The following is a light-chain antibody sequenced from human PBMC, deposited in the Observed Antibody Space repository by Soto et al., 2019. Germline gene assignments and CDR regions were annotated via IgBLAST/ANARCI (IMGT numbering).Light chain of an antibody. CDR2: AAS. Sequence: DIQMTQSPSSLSASVGDRVTITCRASQGISNYVAWFQQKPGKAPKSLIYAASSLRSGVPSKFTGSGSGTDFTLTISNLQPEDSATYYCQHYNTHPITFGQGTRLEI. CDR1: QGISNY. V-gene: IGKV1-16*02. J-gene: IGKJ5*01. CDR3: QHYNTHPIT.